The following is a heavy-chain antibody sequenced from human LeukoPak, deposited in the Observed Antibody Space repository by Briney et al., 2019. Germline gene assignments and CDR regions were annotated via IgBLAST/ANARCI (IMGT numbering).Heavy chain of an antibody. D-gene: IGHD3-10*01. CDR1: GGSISSNTYF. J-gene: IGHJ5*02. CDR2: IRYSGST. Sequence: WETLSLTCNVSGGSISSNTYFWGWIRRPPGKGLEWIGSIRYSGSTYYNPSLKSRVTISVDTSKNQFSLNLSSLTAADTAVYYCASGGFGEFNPGEFDPWGQGTLVTVSS. V-gene: IGHV4-39*01. CDR3: ASGGFGEFNPGEFDP.